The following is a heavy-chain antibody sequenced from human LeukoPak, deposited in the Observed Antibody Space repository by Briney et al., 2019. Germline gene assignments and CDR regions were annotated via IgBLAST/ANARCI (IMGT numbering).Heavy chain of an antibody. V-gene: IGHV4-4*09. CDR1: SRSISSYY. D-gene: IGHD6-13*01. CDR2: IHTNGNT. CDR3: AGLAAAATSITYHYFDV. Sequence: SETLSLTSTVYSRSISSYYWSWIRQSPGMGLEWIAYIHTNGNTNYNPSLKSRVTISLDTPKNQFSLKLSSVTAADTAVYYCAGLAAAATSITYHYFDVWGRGTLVTVSS. J-gene: IGHJ2*01.